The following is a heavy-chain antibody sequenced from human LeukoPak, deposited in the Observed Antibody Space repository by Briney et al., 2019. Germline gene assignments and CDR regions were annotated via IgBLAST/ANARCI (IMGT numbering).Heavy chain of an antibody. J-gene: IGHJ5*02. Sequence: PSETLSLTCTASGDSISSYYWSWIRQPAGKGLEWIGRMYVSGSTNYNPSLKSRVPMSVDTFKNQFSLKMTSVTAADTAFYYCARDMVRGVMAYLSWFDPWGQGILVTVST. CDR2: MYVSGST. V-gene: IGHV4-4*07. CDR3: ARDMVRGVMAYLSWFDP. D-gene: IGHD3-10*01. CDR1: GDSISSYY.